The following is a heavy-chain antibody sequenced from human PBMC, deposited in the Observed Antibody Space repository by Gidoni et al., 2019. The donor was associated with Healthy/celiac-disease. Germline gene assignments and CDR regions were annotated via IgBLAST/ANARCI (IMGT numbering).Heavy chain of an antibody. CDR1: GGTVSSYA. CDR3: ARVAVAGINWFDP. CDR2: IIPIFGTA. V-gene: IGHV1-69*01. J-gene: IGHJ5*02. Sequence: QVQLVQSGAEVKKPGSSGKVSGKASGGTVSSYAISWVRQAPGQGLEWMGGIIPIFGTANYAQKFQGRVTITADESTSTAYMELSSLRSEDTAVYYCARVAVAGINWFDPWGQGTLVTVSS. D-gene: IGHD6-19*01.